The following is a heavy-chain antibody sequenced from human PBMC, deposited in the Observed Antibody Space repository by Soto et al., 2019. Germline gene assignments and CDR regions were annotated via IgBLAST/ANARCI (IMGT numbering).Heavy chain of an antibody. Sequence: QVQLVQSGAEVKEPGASVKVSCKSSGYIFSSHDINWVRQATGQGLEWMGSVNPNSGNTLYARRFQGRVTMTRSTSISTAYMELISLRFDDTAVYYGARAHDSGDVDYWGQGTLVTFSS. J-gene: IGHJ4*02. CDR3: ARAHDSGDVDY. V-gene: IGHV1-8*01. D-gene: IGHD4-17*01. CDR1: GYIFSSHD. CDR2: VNPNSGNT.